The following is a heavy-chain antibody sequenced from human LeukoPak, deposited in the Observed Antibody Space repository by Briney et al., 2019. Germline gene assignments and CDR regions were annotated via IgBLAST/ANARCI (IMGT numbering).Heavy chain of an antibody. CDR2: IYYSGST. CDR1: GGSISSYY. V-gene: IGHV4-59*01. D-gene: IGHD3-22*01. Sequence: SETLSLTCTVSGGSISSYYSSWIRQPPGKGLEWIGYIYYSGSTNYNPSLKSRVTISVDTSKNQFSLKLSSVTAADTAVYYCARGKNMIENAFDIWGQGTMVTVSS. J-gene: IGHJ3*02. CDR3: ARGKNMIENAFDI.